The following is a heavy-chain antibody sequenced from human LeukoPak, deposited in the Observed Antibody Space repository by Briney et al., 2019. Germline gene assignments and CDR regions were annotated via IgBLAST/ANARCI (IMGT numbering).Heavy chain of an antibody. CDR3: AKNIALTGEFDS. J-gene: IGHJ4*02. CDR1: GYTFTSYD. V-gene: IGHV1-8*01. Sequence: ASVKVSCKASGYTFTSYDVNWFRQATGQGLEWMGWMDPNSGNTGYAQKFQGRVSLTRDTSISTAYMELSSLRSEDTAVYYCAKNIALTGEFDSWGQGTLVTVSS. CDR2: MDPNSGNT. D-gene: IGHD7-27*01.